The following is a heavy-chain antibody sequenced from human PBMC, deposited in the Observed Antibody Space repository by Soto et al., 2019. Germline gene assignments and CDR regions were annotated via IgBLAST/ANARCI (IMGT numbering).Heavy chain of an antibody. CDR3: ARDDYTAMATRGVDY. V-gene: IGHV1-69*08. CDR2: IIPILGIA. D-gene: IGHD5-18*01. Sequence: QVQLVQSGAEVKKPGSSVKVSCKASGGTFSSYTISWVRQAPGQGLEWMGRIIPILGIANYAQKFQGRVTITADKSTSTAYMELSSLRSEDTAVYYCARDDYTAMATRGVDYWGQGTLVTVSS. CDR1: GGTFSSYT. J-gene: IGHJ4*02.